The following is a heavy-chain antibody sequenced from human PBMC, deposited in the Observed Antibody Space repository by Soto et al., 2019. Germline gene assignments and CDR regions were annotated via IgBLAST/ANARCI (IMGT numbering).Heavy chain of an antibody. D-gene: IGHD3-10*01. CDR1: GGSISSGGYY. J-gene: IGHJ6*03. Sequence: SETLSLTCTVSGGSISSGGYYWSWIRQHPGKGLEWIGYIYYSGSTYYNPSLKSRVTISVDTSKNQFSLKLSSVTAADTAVYYCARDGGGYKADRLRGVSYYYYMDVWGKGTTVTVSS. CDR3: ARDGGGYKADRLRGVSYYYYMDV. CDR2: IYYSGST. V-gene: IGHV4-31*03.